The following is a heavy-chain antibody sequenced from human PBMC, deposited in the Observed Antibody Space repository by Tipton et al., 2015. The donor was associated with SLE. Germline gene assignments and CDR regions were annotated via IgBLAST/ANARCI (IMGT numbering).Heavy chain of an antibody. V-gene: IGHV4-4*07. J-gene: IGHJ6*02. D-gene: IGHD3-22*01. CDR2: IYASGST. CDR3: ASALGYYDFYYGMDV. Sequence: PGLVKPSESLSLSCTVSDGSISDYYWTWIRQPAGEGLEWIGRIYASGSTTYNPSLKSRVTISVDTSKNQFSLKLSSVTAADTAVYYCASALGYYDFYYGMDVWGQGTTVTVSS. CDR1: DGSISDYY.